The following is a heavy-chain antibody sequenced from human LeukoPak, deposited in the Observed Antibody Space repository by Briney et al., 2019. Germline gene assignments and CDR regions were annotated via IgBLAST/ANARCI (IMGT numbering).Heavy chain of an antibody. J-gene: IGHJ6*04. CDR2: INNDGSST. CDR3: AELGITMIGGV. D-gene: IGHD3-10*02. CDR1: GFTFSSYW. V-gene: IGHV3-74*01. Sequence: GGSLRLSCGASGFTFSSYWMHWVRQAPGKGLVWVSRINNDGSSTSYADSVQGRFTISRDNAKNTLYLQMNSLRAEDTAVYYCAELGITMIGGVWGKGTTVTISS.